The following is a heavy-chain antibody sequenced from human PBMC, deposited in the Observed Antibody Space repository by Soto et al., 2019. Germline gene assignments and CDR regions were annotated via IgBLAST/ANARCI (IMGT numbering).Heavy chain of an antibody. Sequence: ASVKVSCKASGGTFSSYAISWVRQAPGQGLEWMGGIIPVFGTGIYAQKFQGRVTITADKSTNTAYMELSSLRSEDTAVYLCARVGGTGGYTYGLDYWGQGTLVTVS. J-gene: IGHJ4*02. CDR2: IIPVFGTG. D-gene: IGHD5-18*01. V-gene: IGHV1-69*06. CDR1: GGTFSSYA. CDR3: ARVGGTGGYTYGLDY.